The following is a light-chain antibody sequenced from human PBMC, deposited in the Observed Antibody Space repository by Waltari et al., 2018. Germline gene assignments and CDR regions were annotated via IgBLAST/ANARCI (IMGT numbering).Light chain of an antibody. CDR2: DVS. J-gene: IGLJ2*01. V-gene: IGLV2-11*01. Sequence: QSALTQPRSVSGSPGQSVTISCTGSSSDVCGYNYVSWYQQHPGKAPKGVVYDVSQRPSWVPERFSGSKSGSTASRTISGLQAEEEADYYCWSYAGIYTICVFGGGTKLTVL. CDR1: SSDVCGYNY. CDR3: WSYAGIYTICV.